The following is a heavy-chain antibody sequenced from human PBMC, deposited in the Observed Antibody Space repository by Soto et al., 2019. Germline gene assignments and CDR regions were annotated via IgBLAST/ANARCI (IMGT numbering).Heavy chain of an antibody. J-gene: IGHJ6*02. V-gene: IGHV1-3*01. CDR3: ARARFLEWYNYYYYGMDV. CDR1: GYNFTTYD. CDR2: IKSGNGNT. Sequence: ASVKVSCKVSGYNFTTYDMHWVRQAPGQRLEWLGWIKSGNGNTKYSQKFQGRVTITRDTSATTACMEMSSLRSADTAVYYCARARFLEWYNYYYYGMDVWGQGTTVTVSS. D-gene: IGHD3-3*01.